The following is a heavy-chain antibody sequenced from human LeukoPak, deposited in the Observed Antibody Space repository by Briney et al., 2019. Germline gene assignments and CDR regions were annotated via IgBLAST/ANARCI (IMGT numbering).Heavy chain of an antibody. Sequence: PGGSLRLSCAASGFTFSRYWMSWVRQAPGKGLEWVANIKQDGSEKYYVDSVKGRFTISRDNAKISLYLQMNSLRDEDTAIYYCARSAGSSGWYEGYYFDYWGQGTLVTVSS. CDR1: GFTFSRYW. CDR3: ARSAGSSGWYEGYYFDY. V-gene: IGHV3-7*01. D-gene: IGHD6-13*01. CDR2: IKQDGSEK. J-gene: IGHJ4*02.